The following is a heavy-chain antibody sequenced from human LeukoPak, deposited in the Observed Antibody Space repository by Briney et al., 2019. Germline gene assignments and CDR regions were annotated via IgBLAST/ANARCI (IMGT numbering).Heavy chain of an antibody. J-gene: IGHJ4*02. D-gene: IGHD3-10*01. Sequence: PSQTLSLTCTVSGVSISSGSYYWSWIRQPAGKGLEWIGRIYTGGSTNYNPSLKSRVTTSVDTSKNQFSLKLSSVTAADTAVYYCAREMVMVRGVEPFDYWGQGTLVTVSS. CDR2: IYTGGST. CDR3: AREMVMVRGVEPFDY. CDR1: GVSISSGSYY. V-gene: IGHV4-61*02.